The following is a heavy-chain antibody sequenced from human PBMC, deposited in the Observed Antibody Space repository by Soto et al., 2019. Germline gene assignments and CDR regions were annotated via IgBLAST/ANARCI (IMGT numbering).Heavy chain of an antibody. CDR1: GGTFSSYT. V-gene: IGHV1-69*02. CDR2: IIPILGIA. Sequence: SVKVSCKASGGTFSSYTISWVRQAPGQGLEWMGRIIPILGIANYAQKFQGRFTITADKSTSTAYMELSSLRSEDTAVYYCARNSDTYYYYMDVWGKGTTVTVSS. J-gene: IGHJ6*03. CDR3: ARNSDTYYYYMDV.